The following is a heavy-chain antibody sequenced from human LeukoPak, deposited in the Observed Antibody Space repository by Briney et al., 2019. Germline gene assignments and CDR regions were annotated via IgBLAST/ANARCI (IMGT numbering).Heavy chain of an antibody. D-gene: IGHD3-22*01. CDR3: ARDQAYYYDSSGYYLLDY. CDR2: INPNSGGT. V-gene: IGHV1-2*02. J-gene: IGHJ4*02. CDR1: GYTFPGYY. Sequence: ASVKVSCKASGYTFPGYYMHWVRQAPGQGLEWMGWINPNSGGTNYAQKFQGRVTMTRDTSISTAYMELSRLRSDDTAVYYCARDQAYYYDSSGYYLLDYWGQGTLVTVSS.